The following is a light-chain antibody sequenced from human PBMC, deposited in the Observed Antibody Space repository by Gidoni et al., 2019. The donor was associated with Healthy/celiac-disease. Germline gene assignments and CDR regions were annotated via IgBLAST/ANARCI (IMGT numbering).Light chain of an antibody. CDR1: QSVLYSSNNKSY. Sequence: DIVMTQSPDSLAVSLGERATINCKSSQSVLYSSNNKSYLAWYQQKPGQLPKLLIYWASTRESGVPDRFSGSGSGTDFTLTISSLQAEDVAVYYCQQYYSTPLTFGGGTKVEIK. V-gene: IGKV4-1*01. J-gene: IGKJ4*01. CDR2: WAS. CDR3: QQYYSTPLT.